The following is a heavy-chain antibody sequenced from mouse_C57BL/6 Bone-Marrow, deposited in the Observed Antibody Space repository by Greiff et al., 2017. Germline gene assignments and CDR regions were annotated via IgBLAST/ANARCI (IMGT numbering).Heavy chain of an antibody. CDR1: GFTFSSYG. CDR2: ISSGGSYT. V-gene: IGHV5-6*02. J-gene: IGHJ4*01. CDR3: ARQNGYCGAMDY. D-gene: IGHD2-3*01. Sequence: DVMLVESGGDLVKPGGSLKLSCAASGFTFSSYGMSWVRQTPDKRLEWVATISSGGSYTYYPDSVKGRFTISRDNAKNTLYLQMSSLKSEDTAMYYCARQNGYCGAMDYWGQGTSVTVSS.